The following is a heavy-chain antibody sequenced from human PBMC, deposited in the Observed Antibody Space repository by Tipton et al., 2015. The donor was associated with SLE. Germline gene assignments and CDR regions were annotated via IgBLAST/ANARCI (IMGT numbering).Heavy chain of an antibody. CDR2: LYYSGNT. V-gene: IGHV4-39*07. CDR3: ARVVTVGAAHYYDIDV. Sequence: TLSLTCTVSGGSISSSNYYWGWIRQPPGKGLEWIGVLYYSGNTYYNPSLKSPVTLSIDTSKNQFSLKLGSLTAADTAVYYCARVVTVGAAHYYDIDVWGQGTRVTVSS. CDR1: GGSISSSNYY. J-gene: IGHJ6*02. D-gene: IGHD2-21*02.